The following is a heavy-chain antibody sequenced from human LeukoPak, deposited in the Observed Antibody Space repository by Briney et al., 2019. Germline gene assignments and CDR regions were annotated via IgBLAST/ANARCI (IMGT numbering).Heavy chain of an antibody. D-gene: IGHD4-17*01. Sequence: GGSLRLSCAASGFTFSSYAMSWVRQAPGKGLEWVSGISLDGATTYYAGSVEGRFTISRDNSKNTLYLQMNSLRAEDTAVYYCARVNYGDYLPSFDYWGQGTLVTVSS. CDR2: ISLDGATT. J-gene: IGHJ4*02. CDR3: ARVNYGDYLPSFDY. V-gene: IGHV3-23*01. CDR1: GFTFSSYA.